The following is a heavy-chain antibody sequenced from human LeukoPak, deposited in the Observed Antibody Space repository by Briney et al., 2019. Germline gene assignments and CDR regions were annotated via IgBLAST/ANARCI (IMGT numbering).Heavy chain of an antibody. CDR3: ARDLVTVTKGFDI. V-gene: IGHV4-59*11. Sequence: SQTLSLTCAVSGDSFNSHPWNWIRQPPEKGLEWIGYISYIGSTNYNPSLKSRVTISIDTSKNQFSLKLSSVTAADTAVYYCARDLVTVTKGFDIWGQGTMVSVSS. D-gene: IGHD4-17*01. CDR2: ISYIGST. CDR1: GDSFNSHP. J-gene: IGHJ3*02.